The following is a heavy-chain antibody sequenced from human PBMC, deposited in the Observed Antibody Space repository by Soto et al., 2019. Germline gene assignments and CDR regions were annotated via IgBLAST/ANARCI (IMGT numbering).Heavy chain of an antibody. V-gene: IGHV3-7*03. J-gene: IGHJ6*02. CDR3: ARGIGVDV. Sequence: GSLRLSCATSGFIFSSYWMSWVRQAPGKGLEWVANIKQDGSERYYLDSVKGRFTISRDNAKDSLYLQMNSLRAEDTAVYYCARGIGVDVWGQGTTVTVSS. CDR2: IKQDGSER. CDR1: GFIFSSYW. D-gene: IGHD3-10*01.